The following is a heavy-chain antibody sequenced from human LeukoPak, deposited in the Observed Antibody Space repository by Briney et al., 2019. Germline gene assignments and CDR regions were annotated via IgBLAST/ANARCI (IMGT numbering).Heavy chain of an antibody. J-gene: IGHJ4*02. D-gene: IGHD3-3*01. V-gene: IGHV3-7*03. CDR2: IKEDGSDK. CDR3: AKDRTRQAY. CDR1: GFTFSNYW. Sequence: GGSLRLSCAASGFTFSNYWMSWVRQTPGKGLEWVANIKEDGSDKYYVDSLKGRFTISRDNAKNSLYLQMNSLKAEDTAVYYCAKDRTRQAYWGQGTLVTVSS.